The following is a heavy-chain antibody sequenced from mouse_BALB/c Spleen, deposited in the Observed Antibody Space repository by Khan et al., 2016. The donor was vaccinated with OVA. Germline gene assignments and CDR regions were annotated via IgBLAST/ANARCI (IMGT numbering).Heavy chain of an antibody. D-gene: IGHD1-1*02. CDR1: GFSLTNYG. CDR3: ARNRNGYVDY. J-gene: IGHJ2*01. Sequence: QVQLKQSGPGLVQPSQSLSITCTVSGFSLTNYGVHWVRQSPGKGLEWLGMIWSGGSTDYNATFISRLSISKDNSKSQVFFKMNSLQANDTAIYFCARNRNGYVDYWGQGTTLTVSS. CDR2: IWSGGST. V-gene: IGHV2-2*02.